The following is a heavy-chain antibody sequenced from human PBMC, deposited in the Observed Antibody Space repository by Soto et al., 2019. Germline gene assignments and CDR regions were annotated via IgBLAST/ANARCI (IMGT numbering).Heavy chain of an antibody. Sequence: SETLSLTCTVSGGTISSWYWSWIRQPPGKGLEWIGYIYYSGSTNCNPSLKSRVTISVDTSKNQFSLKLSSVTAADTAVYYCARGSGPNGAFDIWGQGKMVTVS. D-gene: IGHD2-15*01. CDR3: ARGSGPNGAFDI. J-gene: IGHJ3*02. V-gene: IGHV4-59*01. CDR1: GGTISSWY. CDR2: IYYSGST.